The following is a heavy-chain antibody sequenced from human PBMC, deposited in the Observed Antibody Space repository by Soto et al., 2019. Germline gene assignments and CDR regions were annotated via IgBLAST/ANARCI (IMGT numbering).Heavy chain of an antibody. CDR1: GFTFSSYG. Sequence: PGGALRLSCAASGFTFSSYGMHWVRQAPGKGLEWVAVIWYDGSNKYYADSVKGRFTISRDNSKNTLYLQMNSLRAEDTAVYYCASSPPPQLWFGEYYYYYGMDVWGQGTTVTVSS. J-gene: IGHJ6*02. CDR2: IWYDGSNK. D-gene: IGHD3-10*01. CDR3: ASSPPPQLWFGEYYYYYGMDV. V-gene: IGHV3-33*01.